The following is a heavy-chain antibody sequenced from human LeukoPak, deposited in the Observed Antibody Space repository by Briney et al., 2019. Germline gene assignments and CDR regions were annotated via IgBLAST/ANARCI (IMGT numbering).Heavy chain of an antibody. V-gene: IGHV4-30-2*01. CDR3: ARNGPPYYFDY. J-gene: IGHJ4*02. D-gene: IGHD2-8*01. Sequence: SLTLSLTCAVSDGSFSSGGSSWSWIRQPVGKGLEWIGSIYHSESTYYNPSLKSRVTLSVDRSKYQISLKLRSVTAADTAVYYCARNGPPYYFDYWAQGTLVTVSS. CDR2: IYHSEST. CDR1: DGSFSSGGSS.